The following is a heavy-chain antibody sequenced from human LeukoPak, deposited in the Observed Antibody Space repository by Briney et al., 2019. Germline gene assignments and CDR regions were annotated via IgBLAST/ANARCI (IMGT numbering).Heavy chain of an antibody. D-gene: IGHD3/OR15-3a*01. J-gene: IGHJ4*02. Sequence: ASVKVSCKGSGYTLSNHAFSWVRQAPGQGLEWMGWISGYNGDTNYAQVLQGRVTMTTDTSTNTGYMELRSLRSDDTAMYYCARTYDFWPVDYWGQGTLVTVSS. CDR3: ARTYDFWPVDY. CDR2: ISGYNGDT. CDR1: GYTLSNHA. V-gene: IGHV1-18*04.